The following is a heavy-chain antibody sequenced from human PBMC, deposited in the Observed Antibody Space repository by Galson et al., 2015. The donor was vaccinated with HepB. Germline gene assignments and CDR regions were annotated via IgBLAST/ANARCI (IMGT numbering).Heavy chain of an antibody. CDR2: IKQDGSEK. CDR1: GFTFSSYS. Sequence: SLRLSCAASGFTFSSYSMNWVRQAPGKGLEWVANIKQDGSEKYYVDSVKGRFTISRDNAKNSLYLQMNSLRAEDTAVYYCARTNYYDSSGAMDYWGQGTLVTVSS. CDR3: ARTNYYDSSGAMDY. V-gene: IGHV3-7*01. J-gene: IGHJ4*02. D-gene: IGHD3-22*01.